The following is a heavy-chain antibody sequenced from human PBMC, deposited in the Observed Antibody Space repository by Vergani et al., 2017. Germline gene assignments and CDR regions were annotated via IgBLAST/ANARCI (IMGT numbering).Heavy chain of an antibody. J-gene: IGHJ6*02. V-gene: IGHV3-48*03. CDR3: ARYGSGTLYGMDV. CDR1: GFTFSSYE. D-gene: IGHD3-10*01. CDR2: ISSSGSTR. Sequence: EVQLVESGGGLVQPGGSLRLSCAASGFTFSSYEMNWVRQAPGKGLEWVSYISSSGSTRYYADSVKGRFTISRDNAKNSLYLQMNSLRAEDTAVYYCARYGSGTLYGMDVWGQGTTVTVSS.